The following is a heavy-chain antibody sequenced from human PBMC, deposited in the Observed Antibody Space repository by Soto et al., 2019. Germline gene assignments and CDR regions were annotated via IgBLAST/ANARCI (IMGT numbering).Heavy chain of an antibody. J-gene: IGHJ5*02. V-gene: IGHV4-34*01. CDR2: INHSVST. CDR1: GGSFSGYY. Sequence: PSETLSLTCAVYGGSFSGYYWSWIRQPPGKGLEWIGEINHSVSTNYNPSLKSRVTISVDTSKNQFSLKLSSVTAADTAVYYCARGRYYYGSGSYPNWFDPWGQGTLVTVSS. D-gene: IGHD3-10*01. CDR3: ARGRYYYGSGSYPNWFDP.